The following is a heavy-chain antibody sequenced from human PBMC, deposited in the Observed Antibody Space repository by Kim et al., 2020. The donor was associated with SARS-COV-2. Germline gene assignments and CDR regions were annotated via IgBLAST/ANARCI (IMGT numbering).Heavy chain of an antibody. CDR1: GYTLTTYD. CDR2: MNPNTGNT. CDR3: SRAGDCSGATCYTWSDH. V-gene: IGHV1-8*01. J-gene: IGHJ4*01. D-gene: IGHD2-15*01. Sequence: ASVKVSCKASGYTLTTYDLSWVRQAAGQGLEWMGYMNPNTGNTAYAQKFQGRVTMTSNPSISTAHIELNIFTSEGTAGYYCSRAGDCSGATCYTWSDHWG.